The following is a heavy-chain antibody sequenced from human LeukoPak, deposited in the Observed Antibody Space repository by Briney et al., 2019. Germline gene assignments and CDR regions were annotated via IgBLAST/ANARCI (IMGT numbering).Heavy chain of an antibody. J-gene: IGHJ3*02. CDR3: ARDHVGIVVVTSTHDAFDI. CDR2: ISSSSSYI. D-gene: IGHD3-22*01. Sequence: GGSLRLSCAASGFTFSSYSMNWVRQAPGKGLEWVSSISSSSSYIYYADSVKGRFTISRDNAKNSLYLQMNSLRAEDTAVYYCARDHVGIVVVTSTHDAFDIWGQGTMVTVSS. CDR1: GFTFSSYS. V-gene: IGHV3-21*01.